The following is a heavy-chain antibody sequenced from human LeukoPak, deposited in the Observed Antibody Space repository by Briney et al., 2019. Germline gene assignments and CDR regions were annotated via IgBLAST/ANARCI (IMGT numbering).Heavy chain of an antibody. V-gene: IGHV4-59*01. D-gene: IGHD3-3*01. J-gene: IGHJ4*02. CDR2: IYYSGST. CDR3: ARASDDFWSGYLDY. Sequence: SETLSLTCTVSGGSISSYYWSWIRQPPGKGLEWIGYIYYSGSTNYNPSLKGRVTISVDTSKNQFSLKLSSVTAADTAVYYCARASDDFWSGYLDYWGQGTLVTVSS. CDR1: GGSISSYY.